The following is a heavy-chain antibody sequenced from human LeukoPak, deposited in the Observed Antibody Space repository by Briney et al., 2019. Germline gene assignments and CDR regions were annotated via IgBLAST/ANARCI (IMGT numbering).Heavy chain of an antibody. J-gene: IGHJ4*02. D-gene: IGHD2-15*01. CDR1: GFTFSNYA. Sequence: GGSLRLSCSASGFTFSNYAIHWVRQTPGKGLEYVSAISNNEVVTYYADSAKGRFTISRDNSKNTAYLQMSSLRAEDTAMYYCVNGAATGLIDYWGQGTLVTVSS. CDR2: ISNNEVVT. CDR3: VNGAATGLIDY. V-gene: IGHV3-64D*06.